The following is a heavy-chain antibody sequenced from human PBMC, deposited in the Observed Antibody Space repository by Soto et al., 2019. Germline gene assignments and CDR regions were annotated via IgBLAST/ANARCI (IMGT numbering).Heavy chain of an antibody. D-gene: IGHD1-26*01. CDR1: GFTFSNAW. Sequence: GGSLRLSCAASGFTFSNAWMNWVRQAPGKGLEWVGRVKSKTDSGTTDYAAPVKGRFTISRDDSKNTLYLQMNSLKTEDTAVYYCTTGHHIVGASGFDYWGQGTLVTVSS. CDR2: VKSKTDSGTT. J-gene: IGHJ4*02. V-gene: IGHV3-15*07. CDR3: TTGHHIVGASGFDY.